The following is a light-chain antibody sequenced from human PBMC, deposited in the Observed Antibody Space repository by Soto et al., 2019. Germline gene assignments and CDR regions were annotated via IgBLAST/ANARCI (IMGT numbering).Light chain of an antibody. CDR1: QSVSSN. Sequence: EIVMTQSPATLSVSPGERATLSCRASQSVSSNLFGYQQHPGQAPRLLIYGASTRATGITARFSGSGSGTEFTITISSLQAEDFAVDYCQQYNNWPPYTFGQGTKLEIK. CDR3: QQYNNWPPYT. J-gene: IGKJ2*01. CDR2: GAS. V-gene: IGKV3D-15*01.